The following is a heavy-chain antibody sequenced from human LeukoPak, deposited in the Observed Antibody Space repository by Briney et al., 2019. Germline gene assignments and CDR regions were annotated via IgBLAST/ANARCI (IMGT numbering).Heavy chain of an antibody. Sequence: RASETLSLTCTVSGGSISSYYWSWIRQPPGKGLEWIGYIYYSGSTNYNPSLKSRVTISVDTSKNQFSLKLSSVTAADTAVYYCAREALWHAFDIWGQGTMVTVSS. CDR3: AREALWHAFDI. CDR1: GGSISSYY. CDR2: IYYSGST. J-gene: IGHJ3*02. V-gene: IGHV4-59*12.